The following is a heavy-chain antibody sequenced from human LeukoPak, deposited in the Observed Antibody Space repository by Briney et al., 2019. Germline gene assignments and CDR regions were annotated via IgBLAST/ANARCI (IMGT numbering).Heavy chain of an antibody. Sequence: SETLSLTCAVSGGSISSSYWWSWVRQPPGKGLEWIGRIYHSGNTNSNPSLKSRVTISVDKSKNQFSLKLTSVTAADTAVYYCARISLTGYAPISGYFDYWGQGTLVTVSS. J-gene: IGHJ4*02. CDR3: ARISLTGYAPISGYFDY. D-gene: IGHD3-9*01. V-gene: IGHV4-4*02. CDR1: GGSISSSYW. CDR2: IYHSGNT.